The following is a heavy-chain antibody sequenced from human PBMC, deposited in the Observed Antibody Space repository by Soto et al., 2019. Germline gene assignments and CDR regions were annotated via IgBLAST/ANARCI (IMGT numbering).Heavy chain of an antibody. V-gene: IGHV3-30-3*01. CDR2: ILYDGSTE. CDR3: ASVDYGDEVYDY. J-gene: IGHJ4*02. CDR1: GFTFSTYP. D-gene: IGHD4-17*01. Sequence: QVQLVESGGGVVQPGRSLRLSCAASGFTFSTYPMHWVRQAPGKGLEWVAIILYDGSTEYYADSVKGRFTISRDNSENTLYLQMNSLRPEDTAVYYCASVDYGDEVYDYWGQGTLVTVSS.